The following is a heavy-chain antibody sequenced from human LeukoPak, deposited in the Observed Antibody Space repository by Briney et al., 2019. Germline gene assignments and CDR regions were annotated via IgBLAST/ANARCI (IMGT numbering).Heavy chain of an antibody. CDR3: VKDAQITLYSFDY. D-gene: IGHD3-10*02. Sequence: GGSLRLSCSASGFTFSSYAMHWVRQAPGKGLEYVSGISSNGGTTYDADSVKGRFTISRDNSKNTLYLQVSSLRPEDTAVYFCVKDAQITLYSFDYWGQGTLVTVSS. J-gene: IGHJ4*02. CDR2: ISSNGGTT. CDR1: GFTFSSYA. V-gene: IGHV3-64D*06.